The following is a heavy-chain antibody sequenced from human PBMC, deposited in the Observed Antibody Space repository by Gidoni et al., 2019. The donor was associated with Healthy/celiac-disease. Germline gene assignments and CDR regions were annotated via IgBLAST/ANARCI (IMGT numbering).Heavy chain of an antibody. J-gene: IGHJ6*02. D-gene: IGHD6-6*01. CDR2: MNPNSGNT. CDR1: GYTFPSYD. CDR3: ARGKQLGFYYYGMDV. Sequence: QVQLVQSGAEVKKPGATVKVSGKASGYTFPSYDSNWVRQATGQGLEWMGWMNPNSGNTGEAQKFQGRVTMTRNTSISTAYMELSSLRSEDTAVYYCARGKQLGFYYYGMDVWGQGTTVTVSS. V-gene: IGHV1-8*01.